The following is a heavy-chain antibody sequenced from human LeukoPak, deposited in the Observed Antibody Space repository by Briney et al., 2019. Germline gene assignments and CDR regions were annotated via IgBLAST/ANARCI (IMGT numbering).Heavy chain of an antibody. D-gene: IGHD6-19*01. Sequence: GGSLTLSCAASGFTFSSYSMNWVRQAPGKGLEWVSSISSSSSYIYYADSVKGRFTISRDNAKNSLYLQINSQRAEDTAVYYCARVCSSGWYIDYWGQGTLVSVFS. V-gene: IGHV3-21*01. CDR3: ARVCSSGWYIDY. CDR2: ISSSSSYI. J-gene: IGHJ4*02. CDR1: GFTFSSYS.